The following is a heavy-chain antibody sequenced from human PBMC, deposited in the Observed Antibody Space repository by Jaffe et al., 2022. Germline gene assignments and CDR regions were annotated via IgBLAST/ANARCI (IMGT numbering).Heavy chain of an antibody. CDR2: INHSGST. J-gene: IGHJ4*02. Sequence: QVQLQQWGAGLLKPSETLSLTCAVYGGSFSGYYWSWIRQPPGKGLEWIGEINHSGSTNYNPSLKSRVTISVDTSKNQFSLKLSSVTAADTAVYYCARGRLSGWYPNVGRYFDYWGQGTLVTVSS. D-gene: IGHD6-19*01. CDR3: ARGRLSGWYPNVGRYFDY. V-gene: IGHV4-34*01. CDR1: GGSFSGYY.